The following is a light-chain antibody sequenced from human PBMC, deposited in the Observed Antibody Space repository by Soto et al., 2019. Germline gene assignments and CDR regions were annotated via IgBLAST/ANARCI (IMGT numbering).Light chain of an antibody. V-gene: IGKV3-11*01. Sequence: EIVLTQSPASLSLSPGERATLSCRASQSVDSYLVWYQQNPGQAPRLLIFGASNRATGIPARFSGSGSGTDFTLTINSLQPEDFAVYYCQQRSDWPITFGQGTRLEIK. CDR1: QSVDSY. CDR2: GAS. J-gene: IGKJ5*01. CDR3: QQRSDWPIT.